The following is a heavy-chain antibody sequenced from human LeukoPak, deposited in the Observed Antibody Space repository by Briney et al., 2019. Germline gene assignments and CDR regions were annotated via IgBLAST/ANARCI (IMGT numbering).Heavy chain of an antibody. V-gene: IGHV4-34*01. CDR1: GGSLNNHY. CDR2: INSGGTT. D-gene: IGHD4-17*01. CDR3: ARDEAGHYALAL. Sequence: SETLCLTCAVSGGSLNNHYWTWIRQSPGKRLEWIGLINSGGTTVYDPSLKSRVTISIDPSKNQFSLTLRSMTATDTAVYYCARDEAGHYALALWGQGTPVTVSS. J-gene: IGHJ5*02.